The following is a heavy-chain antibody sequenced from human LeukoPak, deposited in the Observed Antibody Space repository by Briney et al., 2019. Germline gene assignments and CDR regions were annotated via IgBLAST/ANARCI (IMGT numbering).Heavy chain of an antibody. J-gene: IGHJ6*03. D-gene: IGHD6-19*01. V-gene: IGHV1-8*03. CDR1: GYTFTSYD. CDR3: ARGRSYSSGWYEVRRYYYYYMDV. CDR2: MNPNSGNT. Sequence: ASVKVSCKASGYTFTSYDINWVRQATGQGLEWMGWMNPNSGNTGYAQKFQGRVTITRNTSISTAYMELSSLRSEDTAVYYCARGRSYSSGWYEVRRYYYYYMDVWGKGTTVTVSS.